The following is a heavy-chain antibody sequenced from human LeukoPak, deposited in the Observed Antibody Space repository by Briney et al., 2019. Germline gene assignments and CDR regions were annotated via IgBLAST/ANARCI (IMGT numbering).Heavy chain of an antibody. CDR3: ARQTWIELWHFDY. V-gene: IGHV4-39*01. J-gene: IGHJ4*02. CDR1: GDSIGSSNYY. Sequence: SETLSLTCTVSGDSIGSSNYYWAWIRQPPGKGLEWIGSIYYSGSTYYTPSLKSRVTISVETSKNKFSLKVSSVTAADTAVYYCARQTWIELWHFDYWGQGALVTVS. CDR2: IYYSGST. D-gene: IGHD5-18*01.